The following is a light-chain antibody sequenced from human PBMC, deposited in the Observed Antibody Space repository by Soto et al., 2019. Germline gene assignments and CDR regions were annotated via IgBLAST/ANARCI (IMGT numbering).Light chain of an antibody. Sequence: QSALAQPASVSGSPGQSITISCTGTSSDVGGYNYVSWYQQHPGKAPKLMIYEVSNRPSGVSNRFSGSKSGNTASLTISGLQAEDEADYYCSSFTSNSIPVFGPGTKVTVL. V-gene: IGLV2-14*01. J-gene: IGLJ1*01. CDR3: SSFTSNSIPV. CDR2: EVS. CDR1: SSDVGGYNY.